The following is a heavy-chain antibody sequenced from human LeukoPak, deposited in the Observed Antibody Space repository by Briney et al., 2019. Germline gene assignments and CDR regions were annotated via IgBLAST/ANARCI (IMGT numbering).Heavy chain of an antibody. Sequence: GRSLRLSCAASGFTFSSYGMHWVRQAPGKGLEWVAVIWYDGSNKYYADSVKGRFTISRDNAKNSLYLQMNSLRAEDTAVYYCARVPRGWGQGTLVTVSS. CDR3: ARVPRG. CDR2: IWYDGSNK. V-gene: IGHV3-33*01. J-gene: IGHJ4*02. CDR1: GFTFSSYG.